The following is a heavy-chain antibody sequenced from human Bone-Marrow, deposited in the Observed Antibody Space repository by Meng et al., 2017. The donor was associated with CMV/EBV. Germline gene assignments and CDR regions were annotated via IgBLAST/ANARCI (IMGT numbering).Heavy chain of an antibody. J-gene: IGHJ6*02. Sequence: GESLKISCAASGFTFTDYWMHWVRQAPGKGLVWVSRLNGDGGSTNYVHSVRGRFTISRDNAKNMLYLQMNSLRAEDTAVYYCARGGGSHPDYYYGMDVWGQGTTVTVS. D-gene: IGHD3-10*01. CDR2: LNGDGGST. V-gene: IGHV3-74*01. CDR1: GFTFTDYW. CDR3: ARGGGSHPDYYYGMDV.